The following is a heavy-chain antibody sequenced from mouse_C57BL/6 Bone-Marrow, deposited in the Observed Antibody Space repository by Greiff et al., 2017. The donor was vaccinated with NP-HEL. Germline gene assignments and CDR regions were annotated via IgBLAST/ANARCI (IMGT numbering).Heavy chain of an antibody. CDR2: IYWDDDK. D-gene: IGHD2-2*01. Sequence: VTLKESGPGILQSSQTLSLTCSFSGFSLSTSGMGVSGIRQPSGKGLEWLAHIYWDDDKRYNPSLKSRLTISKDTSRNQVFLKITSVDTADTATYYCACMVTTKVYFDYWGQGTTLTVSS. CDR3: ACMVTTKVYFDY. J-gene: IGHJ2*01. CDR1: GFSLSTSGMG. V-gene: IGHV8-12*01.